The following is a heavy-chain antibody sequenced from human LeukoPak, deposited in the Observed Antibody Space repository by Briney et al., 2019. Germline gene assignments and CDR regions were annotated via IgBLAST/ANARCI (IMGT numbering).Heavy chain of an antibody. CDR1: GYTFISYG. CDR2: ISGYTGNT. CDR3: ARDGSSGDFDY. Sequence: ASVKVSCKASGYTFISYGISWVRQAPGQGLEWMGWISGYTGNTNYAQKFQGRVTMTAETSTSTAYVELTSLRSDDTAVYYCARDGSSGDFDYWGQGTLVTVSS. J-gene: IGHJ4*02. D-gene: IGHD6-6*01. V-gene: IGHV1-18*01.